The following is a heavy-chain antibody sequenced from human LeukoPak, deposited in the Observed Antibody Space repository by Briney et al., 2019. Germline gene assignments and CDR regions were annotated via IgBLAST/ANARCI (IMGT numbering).Heavy chain of an antibody. Sequence: SETLSLTCAVYGGSFSGYYWSWIRQPPGKGLEWIGEINHSGSTNYNPSLKSRVTISVDTSKNQFPLKLSSVTAADTAVYYCARGRRLYYDSRWIPTPYYHYYYMDVWGKGTTVTVSS. V-gene: IGHV4-34*01. CDR2: INHSGST. J-gene: IGHJ6*03. CDR1: GGSFSGYY. CDR3: ARGRRLYYDSRWIPTPYYHYYYMDV. D-gene: IGHD3-22*01.